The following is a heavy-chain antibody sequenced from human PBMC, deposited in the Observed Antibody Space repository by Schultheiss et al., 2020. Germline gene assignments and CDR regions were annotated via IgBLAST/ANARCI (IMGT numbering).Heavy chain of an antibody. Sequence: SQTLSLTCTVSGASISSGSWYWGWIRQSPEKRLEWIGSINYSGSTYYNPSLKSRVVISVDTSKNQFSLRLSSVTAADTAVYYCARGSGYYPHWGQGTLVTVSS. J-gene: IGHJ4*02. D-gene: IGHD3-22*01. V-gene: IGHV4-39*01. CDR2: INYSGST. CDR3: ARGSGYYPH. CDR1: GASISSGSWY.